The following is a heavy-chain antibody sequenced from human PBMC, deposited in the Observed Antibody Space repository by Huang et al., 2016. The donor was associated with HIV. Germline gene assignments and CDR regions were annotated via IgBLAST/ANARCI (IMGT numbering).Heavy chain of an antibody. Sequence: EVQLVQSGAEVKKPGESLKISCTGSGYRFRSNWIGWVRQMPGKGLEWMGLIYPGDSDTRYSPSFQGQFTISADKSINTAYLQWSSLKASDTAMYYCARLIGSPSFYYGLDVWGQGTTVTVSS. D-gene: IGHD3-10*01. J-gene: IGHJ6*02. V-gene: IGHV5-51*01. CDR3: ARLIGSPSFYYGLDV. CDR1: GYRFRSNW. CDR2: IYPGDSDT.